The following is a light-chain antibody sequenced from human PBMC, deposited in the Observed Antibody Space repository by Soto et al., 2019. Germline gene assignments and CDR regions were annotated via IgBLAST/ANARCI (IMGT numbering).Light chain of an antibody. Sequence: DIQLTQSPSFLSASVGDRVTITCRAGQSISSHLTWYQQKPGKAPKLLIYAASTLQSGVPSRFSGRGSGTEFTLTISSLQPEDFATYYCQQLNSFPPTFGHGTTVEIK. V-gene: IGKV1-9*01. CDR3: QQLNSFPPT. J-gene: IGKJ1*01. CDR1: QSISSH. CDR2: AAS.